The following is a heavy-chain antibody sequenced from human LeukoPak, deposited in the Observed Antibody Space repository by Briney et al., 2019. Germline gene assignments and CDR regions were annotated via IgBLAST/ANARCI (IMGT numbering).Heavy chain of an antibody. D-gene: IGHD2-21*01. J-gene: IGHJ4*02. CDR1: GGSISSSSYY. V-gene: IGHV4-39*01. CDR2: IYYSGST. CDR3: ARHRVLFAQGGYYFNY. Sequence: SETLSLTCTVSGGSISSSSYYWGWIRQPPGKGLEWIGSIYYSGSTYYNPSLKSRVTISVDTSKNQFSLRLSSVTAADTAVYYCARHRVLFAQGGYYFNYWGQGTLVTVSS.